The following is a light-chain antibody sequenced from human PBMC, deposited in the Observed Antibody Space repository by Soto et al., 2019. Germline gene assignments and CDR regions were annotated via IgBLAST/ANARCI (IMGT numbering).Light chain of an antibody. J-gene: IGKJ4*01. Sequence: DIQMTQSPSTLSASVGDRVTITCRASQSISTWLAWYQQKPGKAPKLLIYKASTLEGGVPSRFSGSGSETEFNITISSLHPDDFAAYYCEQYDTYPLTFGGGTTVESK. CDR3: EQYDTYPLT. V-gene: IGKV1-5*03. CDR2: KAS. CDR1: QSISTW.